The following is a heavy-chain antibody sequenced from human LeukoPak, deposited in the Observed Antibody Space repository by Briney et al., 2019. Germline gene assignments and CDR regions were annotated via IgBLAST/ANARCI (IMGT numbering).Heavy chain of an antibody. Sequence: GESLKISCKTSGYIFTNYWIGWVRQMPGKGLEWMGIIYPADSDTTYSPSFQGQVTISADKSISTVYLQWSSLKASDTAMYYCARQSRDGSKTRGYYFDYWGQGTLVTVSS. J-gene: IGHJ4*02. V-gene: IGHV5-51*01. D-gene: IGHD3-10*01. CDR2: IYPADSDT. CDR3: ARQSRDGSKTRGYYFDY. CDR1: GYIFTNYW.